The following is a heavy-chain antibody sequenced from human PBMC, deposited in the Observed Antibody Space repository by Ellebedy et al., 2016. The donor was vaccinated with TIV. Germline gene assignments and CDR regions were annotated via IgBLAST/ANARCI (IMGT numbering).Heavy chain of an antibody. D-gene: IGHD6-19*01. CDR3: AGGISVAGTSLGF. V-gene: IGHV3-53*01. Sequence: GGSLRLSCAASGFTVSSNYMSWVRQAPGRGLEWVSTIYSSGGTYYAGSLTGRFTISRDNSKNTLNLQMNSLRAEDTAVYYCAGGISVAGTSLGFWGQGTLVTVSS. CDR1: GFTVSSNY. CDR2: IYSSGGT. J-gene: IGHJ4*02.